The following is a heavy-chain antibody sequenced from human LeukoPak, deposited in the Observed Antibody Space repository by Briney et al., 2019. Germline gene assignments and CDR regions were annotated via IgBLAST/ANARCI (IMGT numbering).Heavy chain of an antibody. Sequence: SVKVSCKASGYTFTGYYMHWVRQAPGQGLEWMGRIIPILGIANYAQKFQGRVTITADKSTSTAYMELSSLRSEDTAVYYCARSHMSSSWYRAWGLDDNWFGPWGQGTLVTVSS. D-gene: IGHD6-13*01. J-gene: IGHJ5*02. CDR1: GYTFTGYY. V-gene: IGHV1-69*02. CDR2: IIPILGIA. CDR3: ARSHMSSSWYRAWGLDDNWFGP.